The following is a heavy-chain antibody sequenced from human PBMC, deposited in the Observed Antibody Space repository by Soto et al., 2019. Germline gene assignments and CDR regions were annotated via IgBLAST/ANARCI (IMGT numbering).Heavy chain of an antibody. CDR2: ISAYIEYT. V-gene: IGHV1-18*01. Sequence: GASVKVSCKASGYSFYNYDITWVRQARGQGLEWMGTISAYIEYTNIAQNLQGRISLTTDKSTATAYMEPKNLTSDDTAVCYCARARATVTTERALGYWGQGTLVTVSS. CDR3: ARARATVTTERALGY. CDR1: GYSFYNYD. D-gene: IGHD4-17*01. J-gene: IGHJ4*02.